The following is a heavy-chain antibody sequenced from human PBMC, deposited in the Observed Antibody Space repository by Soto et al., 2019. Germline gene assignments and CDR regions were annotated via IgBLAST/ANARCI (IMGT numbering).Heavy chain of an antibody. J-gene: IGHJ5*02. V-gene: IGHV4-59*01. CDR1: GGSISSYY. D-gene: IGHD2-21*02. CDR2: IYYSGST. Sequence: SETLSLTCTVSGGSISSYYWSWIRQPPGKGLEWIGYIYYSGSTNYNPSLKSRVTISVDTSKNQFSLKLSSVTAADTAVYYCARDRQGVTVHWFDPWGQGTLVTVSS. CDR3: ARDRQGVTVHWFDP.